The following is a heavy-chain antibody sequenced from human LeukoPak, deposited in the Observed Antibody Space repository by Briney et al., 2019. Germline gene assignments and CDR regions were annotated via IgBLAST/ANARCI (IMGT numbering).Heavy chain of an antibody. CDR3: ARGAYYYDSSGYYYDGGYFDY. CDR1: GYTFTSYY. J-gene: IGHJ4*02. V-gene: IGHV1-46*01. CDR2: INPSGGST. Sequence: ASVTVSCKASGYTFTSYYMHWVRQAPGQGLEWMGIINPSGGSTSYAQKFQGRVTMTRDTSTSTVYMELSSLRSEDTAVYYCARGAYYYDSSGYYYDGGYFDYWGQGTLVTVSS. D-gene: IGHD3-22*01.